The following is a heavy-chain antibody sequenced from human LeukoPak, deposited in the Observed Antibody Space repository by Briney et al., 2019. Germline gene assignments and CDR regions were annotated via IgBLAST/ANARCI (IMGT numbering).Heavy chain of an antibody. CDR1: GLTFSSYS. D-gene: IGHD3-10*01. CDR3: ARESRLYGSGSYYGSDY. CDR2: ISSSSSTI. Sequence: GVSLRLSCAASGLTFSSYSMHWVRHAPGKGVEWVSYISSSSSTIYYADSVKGRFTISRDNAKNSLYLQMNSLRDEDTAVYYCARESRLYGSGSYYGSDYWGQGTLVTVSS. V-gene: IGHV3-48*02. J-gene: IGHJ4*02.